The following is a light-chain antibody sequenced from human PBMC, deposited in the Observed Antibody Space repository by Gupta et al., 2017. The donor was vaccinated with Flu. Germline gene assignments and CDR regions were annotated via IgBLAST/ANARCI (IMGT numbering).Light chain of an antibody. Sequence: EIVLTQSPATLSLSPGERATLSCRASQTVSTYLAWYQQKPGQAPRLLIYDAFNRATGIPARFSGSGSGTDFTLTISSLEPEDLAVYYCQQRSNRPLFTFGPGTKVDFK. CDR3: QQRSNRPLFT. CDR2: DAF. V-gene: IGKV3-11*01. CDR1: QTVSTY. J-gene: IGKJ3*01.